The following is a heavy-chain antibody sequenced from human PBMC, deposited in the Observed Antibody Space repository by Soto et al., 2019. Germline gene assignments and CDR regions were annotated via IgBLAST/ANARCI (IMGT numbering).Heavy chain of an antibody. CDR1: GGSFSSNP. Sequence: QVQLVQSGSEVKKPGSSVKVSCKASGGSFSSNPISWVRQAPGQGLDWMAGITPIFATVHYAQKFQGRVTITADESTSTAYMELTSLRSEDTAVYFCARGGRGYSSAPRYYFDYWGQGTLVTVSS. CDR3: ARGGRGYSSAPRYYFDY. D-gene: IGHD5-18*01. CDR2: ITPIFATV. V-gene: IGHV1-69*01. J-gene: IGHJ4*02.